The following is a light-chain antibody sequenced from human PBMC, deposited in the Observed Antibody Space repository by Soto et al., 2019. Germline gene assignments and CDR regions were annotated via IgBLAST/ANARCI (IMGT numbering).Light chain of an antibody. Sequence: IVLTQSPGTLSLSPGERATLSCRASQTVGNNYLDWYQQKPGQAPRLLIYGASSRATVIPDRFSGSGSGTDFTLTICRLEPEDFAVYYCRQSATSPRTFGQGTKVEIK. V-gene: IGKV3-20*01. J-gene: IGKJ1*01. CDR3: RQSATSPRT. CDR1: QTVGNNY. CDR2: GAS.